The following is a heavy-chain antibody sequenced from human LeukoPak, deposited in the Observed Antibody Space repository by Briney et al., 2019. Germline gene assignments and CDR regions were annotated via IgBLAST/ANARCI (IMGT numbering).Heavy chain of an antibody. Sequence: SETLSLTCTVSGASVSGSPYYWGWIRQPPGKGLEWIGSICSSGCTYYNASLQSRVTISIETSKNQISLRLNSVTAADTAIYYCAKSGGYGLIDYWGQGTLVTVSS. CDR1: GASVSGSPYY. CDR2: ICSSGCT. J-gene: IGHJ4*02. CDR3: AKSGGYGLIDY. V-gene: IGHV4-39*01. D-gene: IGHD1-26*01.